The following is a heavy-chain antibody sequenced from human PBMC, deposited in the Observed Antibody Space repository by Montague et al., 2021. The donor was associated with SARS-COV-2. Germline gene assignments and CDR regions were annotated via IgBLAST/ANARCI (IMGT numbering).Heavy chain of an antibody. CDR3: AGEQQLAPRGFGVDA. D-gene: IGHD6-13*01. CDR2: ISYSGST. Sequence: SETLSLTCTVSDVPTSAHFWSWIRQSPGKGLEWIGYISYSGSTKYSPSLTSRVTISLGSSRKHLSPELRSVTAADTAVYYCAGEQQLAPRGFGVDAWGQGTTVIVTS. V-gene: IGHV4-59*11. CDR1: DVPTSAHF. J-gene: IGHJ6*02.